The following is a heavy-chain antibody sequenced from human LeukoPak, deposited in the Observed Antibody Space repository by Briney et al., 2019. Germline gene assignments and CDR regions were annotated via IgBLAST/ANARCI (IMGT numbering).Heavy chain of an antibody. V-gene: IGHV4-59*01. D-gene: IGHD5-24*01. CDR3: ARDLSRGAYYMDV. CDR1: GGSISSYY. CDR2: IYYTGST. Sequence: SETLSLTCTVSGGSISSYYWIWIRQPPGKGLEWIGYIYYTGSTNYNPSLKTRVTMSVDTSKNQFSLKLSSVTAADTAVYYCARDLSRGAYYMDVWGRGTTVTVSS. J-gene: IGHJ6*03.